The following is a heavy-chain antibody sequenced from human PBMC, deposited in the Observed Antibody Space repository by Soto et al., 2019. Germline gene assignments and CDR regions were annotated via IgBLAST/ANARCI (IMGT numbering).Heavy chain of an antibody. CDR1: GYTFTGYG. CDR3: ARGSPYYYDSSAYDY. Sequence: SVKVSCKASGYTFTGYGISWVRQAPGQGLEWMGGIIPIFGTANYAQKFQGRVTITADESTSTAYMELSSLRSEDTAVYYCARGSPYYYDSSAYDYWGQGTLVTVSS. V-gene: IGHV1-69*13. J-gene: IGHJ4*02. CDR2: IIPIFGTA. D-gene: IGHD3-22*01.